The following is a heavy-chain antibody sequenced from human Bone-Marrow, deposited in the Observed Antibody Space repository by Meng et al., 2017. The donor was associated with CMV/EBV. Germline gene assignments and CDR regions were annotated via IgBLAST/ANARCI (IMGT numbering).Heavy chain of an antibody. CDR1: GGSISSYY. CDR3: AGLLGGNGGRDP. D-gene: IGHD2-8*01. CDR2: TVYDGNT. J-gene: IGHJ5*02. V-gene: IGHV4-59*03. Sequence: GSLRLSCTVSGGSISSYYWSWIRQPPGKGLEWIGQTVYDGNTKYNPSLESRLTISVDTSKNQFSLTLNSVTAADTAIYYCAGLLGGNGGRDPWGQGTLVTVSS.